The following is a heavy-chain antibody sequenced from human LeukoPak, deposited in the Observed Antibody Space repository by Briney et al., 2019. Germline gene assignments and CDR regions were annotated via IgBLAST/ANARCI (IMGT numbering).Heavy chain of an antibody. V-gene: IGHV3-23*01. CDR3: AREGYCSSTSCYPDY. CDR2: ISGSGGST. CDR1: GFTFSSYA. J-gene: IGHJ4*02. D-gene: IGHD2-2*01. Sequence: TGGSLRLSCAASGFTFSSYAMSWVRQAPGKGLEWVSAISGSGGSTYYADSVKGRFTISKDNARNTLYLQMNSLRAEDTGIYYCAREGYCSSTSCYPDYWGQGTLVTVSS.